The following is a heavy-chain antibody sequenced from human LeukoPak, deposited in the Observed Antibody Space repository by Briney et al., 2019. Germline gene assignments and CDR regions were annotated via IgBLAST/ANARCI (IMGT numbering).Heavy chain of an antibody. J-gene: IGHJ5*02. D-gene: IGHD6-19*01. V-gene: IGHV3-23*01. CDR2: VSGSGTST. CDR3: AKARYNSGWYGLDP. CDR1: GFTFSSYA. Sequence: GGSLRLSCAASGFTFSSYAMSWVRQAPGKGLEWVSGVSGSGTSTYYADSAKGRFTISRDNSKNTLYLQMDSLRAEDTAVYYCAKARYNSGWYGLDPWGQGTLVTASS.